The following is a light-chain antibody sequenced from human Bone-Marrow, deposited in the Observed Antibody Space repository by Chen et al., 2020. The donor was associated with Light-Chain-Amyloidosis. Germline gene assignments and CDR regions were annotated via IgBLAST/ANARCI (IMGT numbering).Light chain of an antibody. J-gene: IGLJ3*02. V-gene: IGLV3-25*03. CDR1: DMPTKY. CDR3: QSADCSGTYEVM. CDR2: RDT. Sequence: SYELTQPPPVSVSSGQTASITRHGEDMPTKYAYWYQQKPGQAPVLVIHRDTERPSGISERFSGSSAGTTATLTISGVQAEDEADYHCQSADCSGTYEVMFGGGTKLTVL.